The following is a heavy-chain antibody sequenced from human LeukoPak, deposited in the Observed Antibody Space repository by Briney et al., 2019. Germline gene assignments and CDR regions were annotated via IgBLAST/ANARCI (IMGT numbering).Heavy chain of an antibody. D-gene: IGHD3-22*01. Sequence: GGSLRLSCAASGFTFSSYAMSWVRQAPGKGLEWVSAISGSGGSTYYADSVKGRFTISRDSSKNTLYLQMNSLRAEDTAVYYCAKDYYDSSGPGNYFDYWGQGTLVTVSS. CDR1: GFTFSSYA. V-gene: IGHV3-23*01. CDR2: ISGSGGST. J-gene: IGHJ4*02. CDR3: AKDYYDSSGPGNYFDY.